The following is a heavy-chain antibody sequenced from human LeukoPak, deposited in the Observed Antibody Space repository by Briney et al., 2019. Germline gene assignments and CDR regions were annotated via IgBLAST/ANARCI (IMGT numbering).Heavy chain of an antibody. V-gene: IGHV3-66*04. CDR3: ARLTSGNGLDV. CDR1: GFTVSNNY. J-gene: IGHJ6*02. Sequence: GGSLRLSCAASGFTVSNNYMTWVRQAPGKGLEWVSVIYSGNRTKYADSVKGRFIISRDNSKNTLLFQMNSLRAEDTAVYYCARLTSGNGLDVWGRGTAVTVS. D-gene: IGHD3-3*01. CDR2: IYSGNRT.